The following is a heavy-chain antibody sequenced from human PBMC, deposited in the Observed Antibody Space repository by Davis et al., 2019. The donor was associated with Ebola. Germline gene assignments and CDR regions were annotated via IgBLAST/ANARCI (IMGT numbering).Heavy chain of an antibody. J-gene: IGHJ4*02. CDR3: ARAGVGAMYDDFDY. D-gene: IGHD1-26*01. Sequence: ASVKVSCKGSGYTFTSFGISWVRQAPGQGLEWMGWIRGYNGNTNYAQTLQGRVTMTTDTSTSTAYMEVRSLTSDDTAIYYCARAGVGAMYDDFDYWGQGTLVTVSS. V-gene: IGHV1-18*01. CDR2: IRGYNGNT. CDR1: GYTFTSFG.